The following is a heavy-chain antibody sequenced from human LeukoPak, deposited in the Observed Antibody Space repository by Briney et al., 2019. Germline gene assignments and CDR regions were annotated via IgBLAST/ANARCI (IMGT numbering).Heavy chain of an antibody. CDR2: IYHSGST. CDR1: GYSISSGYY. V-gene: IGHV4-38-2*02. CDR3: ARAPLYSSGVYYFDY. J-gene: IGHJ4*02. Sequence: SETLSLTCTVSGYSISSGYYWGWIRQPPGKGLEWIGSIYHSGSTYYNPSLKSRVTISVDTSKNQFSLKLSSVTAADTAVYYCARAPLYSSGVYYFDYWGQGTLVTVSS. D-gene: IGHD6-19*01.